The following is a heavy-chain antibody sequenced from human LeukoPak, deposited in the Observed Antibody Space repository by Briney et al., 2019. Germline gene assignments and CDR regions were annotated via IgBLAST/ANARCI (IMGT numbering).Heavy chain of an antibody. CDR1: GFTFAEYA. Sequence: GGFLRYSRAASGFTFAEYAMHWVWQAPGKGLEWVSGISWNSGLIDYADSVKGRFTISRDNAKNSLYLQMNSLKAEDTAFYYCAKVGIFGLVTYYFDYWGQGTLVTVSS. CDR3: AKVGIFGLVTYYFDY. V-gene: IGHV3-9*01. CDR2: ISWNSGLI. D-gene: IGHD3/OR15-3a*01. J-gene: IGHJ4*02.